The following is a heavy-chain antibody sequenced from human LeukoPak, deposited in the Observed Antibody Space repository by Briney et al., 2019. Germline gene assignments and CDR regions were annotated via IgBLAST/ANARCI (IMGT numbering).Heavy chain of an antibody. J-gene: IGHJ4*02. CDR2: IYYSGST. V-gene: IGHV4-59*01. CDR3: ARGSCYSCFNDY. Sequence: SETLSLTCTVSGGSISSYYWSWIRQPPGKGLEWIGYIYYSGSTNYNPSLKSRVTISVDTSKNQFSLKLSSVTAADTAVYYCARGSCYSCFNDYWGQGTLVTVSS. D-gene: IGHD2-15*01. CDR1: GGSISSYY.